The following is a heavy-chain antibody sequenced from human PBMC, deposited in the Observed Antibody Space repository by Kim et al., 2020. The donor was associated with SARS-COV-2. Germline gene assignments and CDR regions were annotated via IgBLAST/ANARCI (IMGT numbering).Heavy chain of an antibody. CDR1: GGSFSGYY. D-gene: IGHD6-6*01. V-gene: IGHV4-34*01. CDR2: INHSGST. J-gene: IGHJ4*02. CDR3: ARGSSSSPFDY. Sequence: SETLSLTCAVYGGSFSGYYWSWIRQPPGKGLEWIGEINHSGSTNYNPSLKSRVTISVDTSKNQFSLKLSSVTAADTAVYYCARGSSSSPFDYWGQGTLVTVSS.